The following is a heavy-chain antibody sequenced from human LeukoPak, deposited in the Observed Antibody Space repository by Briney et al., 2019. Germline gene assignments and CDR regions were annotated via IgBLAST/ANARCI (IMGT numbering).Heavy chain of an antibody. V-gene: IGHV2-5*02. CDR2: IYWDDDK. Sequence: SGPTLVKPTQTLTLTCTFSGFSLSTSGVGVGWIRQPPGKALEWLALIYWDDDKRYSPSLKSRLTITKDTSKNQVVLTMTNMDPVDTATYYCAHRLVLRDYGDDYFDYWGQGTLVTVSS. J-gene: IGHJ4*02. D-gene: IGHD4-17*01. CDR3: AHRLVLRDYGDDYFDY. CDR1: GFSLSTSGVG.